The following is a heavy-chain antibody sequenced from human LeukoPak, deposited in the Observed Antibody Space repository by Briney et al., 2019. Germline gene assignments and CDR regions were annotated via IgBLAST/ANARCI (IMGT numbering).Heavy chain of an antibody. J-gene: IGHJ4*02. CDR3: AKGWSLVVITSFDY. Sequence: PGRSLRLSCAASGFTFDDYAMHWVRQAPGKGLEWVSGISWNSGSIGYADSVKGRFTISRDNAKNSLYLQMNSLRAEDTALYYCAKGWSLVVITSFDYWGQGTLVTVSS. CDR1: GFTFDDYA. D-gene: IGHD3-22*01. V-gene: IGHV3-9*01. CDR2: ISWNSGSI.